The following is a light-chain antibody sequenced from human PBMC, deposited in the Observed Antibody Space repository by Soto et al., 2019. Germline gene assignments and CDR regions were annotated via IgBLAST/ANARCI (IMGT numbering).Light chain of an antibody. J-gene: IGKJ1*01. CDR1: QSVGSSH. Sequence: IVGSQSAGTLSLSPGERATLSCRASQSVGSSHLAWYQQKPGQAPSLLMYGASSRATGIPDRFSGSGSGTDFTLTISRLEPEDFAVYYCQHSGSVPWTFGQGTKVDIK. V-gene: IGKV3-20*01. CDR3: QHSGSVPWT. CDR2: GAS.